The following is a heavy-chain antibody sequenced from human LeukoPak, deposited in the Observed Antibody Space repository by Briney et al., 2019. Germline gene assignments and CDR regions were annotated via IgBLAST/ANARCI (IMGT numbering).Heavy chain of an antibody. CDR3: AKDRSSWYYPFDS. V-gene: IGHV3-33*06. J-gene: IGHJ4*02. Sequence: GGSLRLSCAASGFTFSSYGMHWVRQAPGKGLEWVAVIWYDGSNKYYADSVKGRFTISRDNSKNTLYLQMNSLRAEDTAVYYCAKDRSSWYYPFDSWGQGTLVTVSS. D-gene: IGHD3-3*01. CDR1: GFTFSSYG. CDR2: IWYDGSNK.